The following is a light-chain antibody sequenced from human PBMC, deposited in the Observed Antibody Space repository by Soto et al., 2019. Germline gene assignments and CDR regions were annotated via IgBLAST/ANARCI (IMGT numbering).Light chain of an antibody. CDR1: QTVSSNY. CDR2: IAS. CDR3: QQYGTSPWT. J-gene: IGKJ1*01. V-gene: IGKV3-20*01. Sequence: EIVLTQSPGTLSLFPGERATLSCRATQTVSSNYLAWYQQKPGQAPRLLIHIASSRATGIPDRFSGSGSGTDFTLTISRLEPEDFAVYYCQQYGTSPWTFGQGTKVEIK.